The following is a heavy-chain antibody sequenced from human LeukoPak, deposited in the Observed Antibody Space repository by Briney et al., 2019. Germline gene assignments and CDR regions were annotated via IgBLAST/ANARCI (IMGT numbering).Heavy chain of an antibody. CDR3: AREVVRGYYYYYYYMDV. CDR1: GGSFSGYY. CDR2: INHSGST. Sequence: SETLSLTCAVYGGSFSGYYWSWIRQPPGKGLEWIGEINHSGSTNYNPSLKSRVTISVDTSKNQFSLKLSSVTAADTAVYYCAREVVRGYYYYYYYMDVWGKGTTVTISS. D-gene: IGHD3-10*01. V-gene: IGHV4-34*01. J-gene: IGHJ6*03.